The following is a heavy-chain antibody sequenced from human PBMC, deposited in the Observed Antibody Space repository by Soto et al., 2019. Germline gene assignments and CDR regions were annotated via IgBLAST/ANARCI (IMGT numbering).Heavy chain of an antibody. CDR1: GYTFNDYY. V-gene: IGHV1-46*02. CDR3: ARPPFPGCLNAVCYPLDY. Sequence: QVQLVQSGAEVKKPGASVKVSCKASGYTFNDYYLHWVRQAPGQGLEWMGMINPSGGSTSYAQKFQSRVNMTRDKSTTTVYMEVSSLKSEDTAVYYCARPPFPGCLNAVCYPLDYWGQGTLVTVSS. D-gene: IGHD2-8*01. CDR2: INPSGGST. J-gene: IGHJ4*02.